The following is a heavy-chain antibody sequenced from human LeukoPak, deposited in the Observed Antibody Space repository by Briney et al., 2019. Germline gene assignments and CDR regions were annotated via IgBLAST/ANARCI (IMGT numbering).Heavy chain of an antibody. CDR3: AKAYYYDSSGYYTPIDY. J-gene: IGHJ4*02. CDR2: ISGSGGST. D-gene: IGHD3-22*01. V-gene: IGHV3-23*01. Sequence: PWGSLRLSCAASGFTFSSYAMSWVRQAPGKGLEWVSAISGSGGSTYYADSVKGRFTISRDNSKNTLYLQMNSLRAEDTAVYYCAKAYYYDSSGYYTPIDYWGQGTLVTVSS. CDR1: GFTFSSYA.